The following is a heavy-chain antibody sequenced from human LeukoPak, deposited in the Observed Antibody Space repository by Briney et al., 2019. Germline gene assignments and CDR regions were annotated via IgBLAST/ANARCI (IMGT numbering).Heavy chain of an antibody. CDR1: GFTFSTYR. CDR2: ISSSSTTK. Sequence: PGGSLRLSCAASGFTFSTYRMNWVRQAPGKGLEWVAYISSSSTTKYYADSVKGRFTISRDNAKNSLYLQMNSLRAEDTAVYYCARDGNTAMVTPKYFQHWGQGTLVTVSS. V-gene: IGHV3-48*01. CDR3: ARDGNTAMVTPKYFQH. D-gene: IGHD5-18*01. J-gene: IGHJ1*01.